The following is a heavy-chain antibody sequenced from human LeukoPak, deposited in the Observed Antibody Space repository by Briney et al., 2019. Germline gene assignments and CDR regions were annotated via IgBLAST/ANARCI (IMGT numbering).Heavy chain of an antibody. V-gene: IGHV1-24*01. Sequence: SVKVSCKVSGYTLTELSMHWVRQAPGKGLEWMGGFDPEDGETIYARKFQGRVTMTEDTSTDTAYMELSSLRSEDTAVYYCATGGSGWYDWFDPWGQGTLVTVSS. CDR3: ATGGSGWYDWFDP. J-gene: IGHJ5*02. D-gene: IGHD6-19*01. CDR2: FDPEDGET. CDR1: GYTLTELS.